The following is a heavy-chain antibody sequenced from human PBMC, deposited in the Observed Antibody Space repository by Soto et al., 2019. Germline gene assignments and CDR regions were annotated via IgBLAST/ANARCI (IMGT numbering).Heavy chain of an antibody. Sequence: GGCMRLSCAASGFPFTGYAMGWVRQAPGKGLEWVSAISGHGDATFYADSVKGRFTISRDNSKNTLYLHMNSLRAEDTALYYCANSRVSMVRGLIIIPNYWGQGTLVTVSS. V-gene: IGHV3-23*01. CDR3: ANSRVSMVRGLIIIPNY. J-gene: IGHJ4*02. D-gene: IGHD3-10*01. CDR2: ISGHGDAT. CDR1: GFPFTGYA.